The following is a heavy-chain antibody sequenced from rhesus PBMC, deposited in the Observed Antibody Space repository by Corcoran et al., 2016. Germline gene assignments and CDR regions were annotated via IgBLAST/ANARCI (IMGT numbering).Heavy chain of an antibody. V-gene: IGHV4-73*01. Sequence: QVKLQQWGEGLVKPSETLSLTCAVYGGSISDYYWSWIRQPPGKGLEWVGNIDVYTTRTNHNPPPKNRGTIAKDTAKSQFYLKLRSVTAADTAVDYCARDTVGTTKDRFVVWGPGVLVTGSS. CDR2: IDVYTTRT. D-gene: IGHD1-44*01. CDR3: ARDTVGTTKDRFVV. J-gene: IGHJ5-1*01. CDR1: GGSISDYY.